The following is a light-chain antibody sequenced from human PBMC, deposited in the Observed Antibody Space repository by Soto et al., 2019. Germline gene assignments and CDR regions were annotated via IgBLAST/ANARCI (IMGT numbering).Light chain of an antibody. J-gene: IGKJ2*01. Sequence: DIQMTQSPSTLSASVGDRVTITCRASQSISPWLAWYQQKPGKAPNLLIYKASDLETGVPSRFSGSGSGTEFTLTISSLQPDDFATYYCQQSYSTPTFGQGTKLEIK. CDR3: QQSYSTPT. V-gene: IGKV1-5*03. CDR2: KAS. CDR1: QSISPW.